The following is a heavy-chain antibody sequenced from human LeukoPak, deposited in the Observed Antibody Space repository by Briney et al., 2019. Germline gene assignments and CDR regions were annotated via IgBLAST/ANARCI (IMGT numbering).Heavy chain of an antibody. CDR3: AKGSKEVLFTRDHCMDV. J-gene: IGHJ6*03. Sequence: GGSLRLSCAASGFTLITYWMTWVRQAPGKGLEWVANINQDGSVKYYVGSVKGRFTISRDNARNSLYLQMNSLRAEDTAVYYCAKGSKEVLFTRDHCMDVWGKGTTVTISS. V-gene: IGHV3-7*01. CDR2: INQDGSVK. D-gene: IGHD3-3*01. CDR1: GFTLITYW.